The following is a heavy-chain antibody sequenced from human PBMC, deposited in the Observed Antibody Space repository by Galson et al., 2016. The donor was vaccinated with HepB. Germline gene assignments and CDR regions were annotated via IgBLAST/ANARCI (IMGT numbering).Heavy chain of an antibody. V-gene: IGHV1-58*01. Sequence: SVKVSCKASGFNLTTSVVQWVRQAGGQRLEWVGWIVVGSGNTNYAEKLQERVTITRDMSKSTAYMELSSLRSEDTAVYYCAAPSVGKNYYYYGMDVWGQGTTVTVSS. CDR1: GFNLTTSV. CDR3: AAPSVGKNYYYYGMDV. J-gene: IGHJ6*02. CDR2: IVVGSGNT.